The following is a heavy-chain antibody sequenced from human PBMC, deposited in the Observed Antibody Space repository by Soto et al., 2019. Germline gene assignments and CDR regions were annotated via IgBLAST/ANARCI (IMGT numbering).Heavy chain of an antibody. Sequence: PSETLSLTCSVSGGSIIDSGSFYWNWIRQHPGKGLEWIGYIYYSGATYYNRSLKSRVTMSLDASKNKFSLRLTSVTAADTAMYYCARGEVVASNWFDPWGQGTLVTVSS. J-gene: IGHJ5*02. CDR1: GGSIIDSGSFY. V-gene: IGHV4-31*03. D-gene: IGHD2-15*01. CDR3: ARGEVVASNWFDP. CDR2: IYYSGAT.